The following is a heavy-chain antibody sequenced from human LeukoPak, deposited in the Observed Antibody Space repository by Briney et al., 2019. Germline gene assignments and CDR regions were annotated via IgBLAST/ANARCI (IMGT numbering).Heavy chain of an antibody. CDR2: ISPSDGNT. V-gene: IGHV3-23*01. CDR1: GFTFSKYA. D-gene: IGHD4-17*01. Sequence: GGSLRLSCAASGFTFSKYAMSWVAQAPGKGLEWVSAISPSDGNTFYADSVKGRFTISRDNSKNTLSLQMNSLRAEDTALYYCVKDSSVPYGITDWGQGTLVIVSS. CDR3: VKDSSVPYGITD. J-gene: IGHJ4*02.